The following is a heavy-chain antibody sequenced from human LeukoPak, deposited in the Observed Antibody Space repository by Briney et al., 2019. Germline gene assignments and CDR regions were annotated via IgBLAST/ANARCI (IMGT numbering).Heavy chain of an antibody. CDR2: ISSTSSTI. D-gene: IGHD4-17*01. CDR1: GFTFSSYS. Sequence: GGSLRLSCAASGFTFSSYSMNWVRQAPGKGLEWVSYISSTSSTIYYADSVKGRFTISRDNAKNSLYLQMNSLRAEDTAVYFCAREYGRFGSWGQGTLVTVSS. V-gene: IGHV3-48*01. J-gene: IGHJ4*02. CDR3: AREYGRFGS.